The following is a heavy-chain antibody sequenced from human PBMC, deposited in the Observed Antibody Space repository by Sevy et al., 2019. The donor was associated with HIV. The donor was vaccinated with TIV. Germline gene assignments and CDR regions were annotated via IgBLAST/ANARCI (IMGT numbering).Heavy chain of an antibody. CDR3: TRWYSSGWYLFDP. D-gene: IGHD6-19*01. J-gene: IGHJ5*02. CDR1: GFTFSGSA. CDR2: IRSKANSYAT. Sequence: GGSLRLSCAASGFTFSGSAMHWVRQASGKGLEWVGRIRSKANSYATAYAASVKGRFTISRDDSKNTAYLQMNSLKTEDTAVYYCTRWYSSGWYLFDPWGQGTLVTVSS. V-gene: IGHV3-73*01.